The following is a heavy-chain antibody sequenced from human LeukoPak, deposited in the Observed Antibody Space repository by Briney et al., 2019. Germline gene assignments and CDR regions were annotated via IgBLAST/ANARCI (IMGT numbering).Heavy chain of an antibody. Sequence: GGSLRLSCAASGFSLSSYWMHWVRQAPGKGLVWVSRINSDGSTTNYADSVKGRFTMSRDNAKNTLYLQMNSLRAEDTAVYYCARRQYRSSWYYFDYWGQGTLVTVSS. V-gene: IGHV3-74*01. D-gene: IGHD6-13*01. J-gene: IGHJ4*02. CDR1: GFSLSSYW. CDR3: ARRQYRSSWYYFDY. CDR2: INSDGSTT.